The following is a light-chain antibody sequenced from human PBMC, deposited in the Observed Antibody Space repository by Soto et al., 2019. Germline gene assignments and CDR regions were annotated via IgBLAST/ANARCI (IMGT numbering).Light chain of an antibody. J-gene: IGLJ1*01. CDR3: SSYAGSNNFV. CDR1: SSDVGYYDY. Sequence: SVLTQPPSASGFPGQSVTISCTGTSSDVGYYDYVSWYQQHPGKAPKLVIYEVTKRPSGVPDRVSGSKSGNTASLTVSGLRAEDEADYYCSSYAGSNNFVFGSGTKVTVL. V-gene: IGLV2-8*01. CDR2: EVT.